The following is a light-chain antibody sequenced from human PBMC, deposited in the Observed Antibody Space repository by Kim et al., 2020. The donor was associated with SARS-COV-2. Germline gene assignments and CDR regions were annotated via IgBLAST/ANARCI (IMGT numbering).Light chain of an antibody. CDR2: GNS. CDR3: QSYDSSLSGSYV. CDR1: SSNSGAGYE. V-gene: IGLV1-40*01. J-gene: IGLJ1*01. Sequence: VTITCPGTSSNSGAGYEVHWYQQLPGPAPKLLIYGNSNRPSGVPDRFSGSKSGTSASLAITGLQAEDEADYYCQSYDSSLSGSYVFGTGTKVTVL.